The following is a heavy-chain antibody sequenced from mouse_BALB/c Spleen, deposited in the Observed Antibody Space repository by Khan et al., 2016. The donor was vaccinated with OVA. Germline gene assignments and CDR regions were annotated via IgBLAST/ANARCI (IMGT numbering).Heavy chain of an antibody. CDR1: GFNLKDYY. D-gene: IGHD3-1*01. CDR2: IDPENGNT. CDR3: ARSGYEAWFAY. Sequence: VQLQQPGAELVRPGALVKLSCKASGFNLKDYYIHWVKQRPEQGLEWIGWIDPENGNTIYDPKFQGKASITADTSSNTVYLQLISRRSVDTAVEYCARSGYEAWFAYWGQGTLVTVSA. J-gene: IGHJ3*01. V-gene: IGHV14-1*02.